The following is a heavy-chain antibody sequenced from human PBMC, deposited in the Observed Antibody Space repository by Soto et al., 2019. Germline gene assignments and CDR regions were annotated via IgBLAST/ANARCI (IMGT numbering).Heavy chain of an antibody. J-gene: IGHJ4*02. CDR1: GFIFSSHA. Sequence: GGSLRLSCAASGFIFSSHAMHWVRQAPGKGPEWVAAISYDGTNKFYADSGKGRFIISRDNSKNTLYLQMNSLKAEDTAVYYCARDPMATIDYYFDYWGQGTLVTVSS. CDR2: ISYDGTNK. V-gene: IGHV3-30-3*01. CDR3: ARDPMATIDYYFDY. D-gene: IGHD5-12*01.